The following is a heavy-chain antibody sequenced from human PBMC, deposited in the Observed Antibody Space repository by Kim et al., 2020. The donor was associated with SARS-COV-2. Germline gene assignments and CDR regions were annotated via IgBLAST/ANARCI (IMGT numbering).Heavy chain of an antibody. Sequence: GGSLRLSCAASGFTFSDYYMSWIRQAPGKGLEWVSYISSSSSYTNYADSVKGRFTISRDNAKNSLYLQMNSLRAEDTAVYYCARDTSGSYYAWFDPWGQGTLVTVSS. CDR1: GFTFSDYY. J-gene: IGHJ5*02. CDR3: ARDTSGSYYAWFDP. V-gene: IGHV3-11*05. D-gene: IGHD3-10*01. CDR2: ISSSSSYT.